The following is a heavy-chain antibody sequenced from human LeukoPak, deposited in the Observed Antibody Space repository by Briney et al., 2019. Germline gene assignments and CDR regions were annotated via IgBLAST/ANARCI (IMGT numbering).Heavy chain of an antibody. V-gene: IGHV3-23*01. CDR2: ISGSGGST. Sequence: GGSLRLSCAASGFTFSSYAMSWVRQAPGKGLEWVSAISGSGGSTYYADSVKGRFTISRDNSKNTLYLQMNSLRAEDTAVYYCAKNLTADMIVVVIPVDYWGQGTLVTVSS. D-gene: IGHD3-22*01. J-gene: IGHJ4*02. CDR3: AKNLTADMIVVVIPVDY. CDR1: GFTFSSYA.